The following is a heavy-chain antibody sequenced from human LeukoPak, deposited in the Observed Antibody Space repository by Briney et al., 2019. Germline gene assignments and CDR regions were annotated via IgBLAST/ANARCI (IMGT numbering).Heavy chain of an antibody. CDR3: ARAAAPYTIVGAPSSTYYYGMDV. D-gene: IGHD1-26*01. CDR1: GFTFSSYA. Sequence: GGSLRLSCAASGFTFSSYAMHWVRQAPGKGLEWVAVISYDGSNKYYADSVKRRFTISRDNSKNTLYLQMNSLRAEDTAVYYCARAAAPYTIVGAPSSTYYYGMDVWGQGTTVTVSS. CDR2: ISYDGSNK. V-gene: IGHV3-30-3*01. J-gene: IGHJ6*02.